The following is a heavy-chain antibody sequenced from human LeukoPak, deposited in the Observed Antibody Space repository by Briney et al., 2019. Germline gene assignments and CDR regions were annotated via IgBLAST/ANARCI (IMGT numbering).Heavy chain of an antibody. Sequence: PGGSLRLSCAASGFTFSSYAMSWVRQAPGKGLEWVSAISGSGGSTYYADSVKGRFTISRDNSKNTLYLQMNSLRAEDTAVYYCAKVLELPRGNYYGMDVWGQGTTVTVSS. CDR1: GFTFSSYA. CDR3: AKVLELPRGNYYGMDV. CDR2: ISGSGGST. D-gene: IGHD1-26*01. J-gene: IGHJ6*02. V-gene: IGHV3-23*01.